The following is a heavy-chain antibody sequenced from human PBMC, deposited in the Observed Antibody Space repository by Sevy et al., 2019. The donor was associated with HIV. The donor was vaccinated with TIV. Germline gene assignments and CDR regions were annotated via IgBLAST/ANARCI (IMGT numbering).Heavy chain of an antibody. CDR3: AIVPTDLNNDDVLERKNWFDP. V-gene: IGHV1-18*01. D-gene: IGHD3-9*01. Sequence: ASVKVSCKVSGFVFSTFGITWVRQAPGQGLEWMGWISGYNGNRNYAQRLQGRVTMTTDTSTNTDTTTGYMELRSLRPDDTAVYYCAIVPTDLNNDDVLERKNWFDPWGQGTLVTVSS. CDR2: ISGYNGNR. J-gene: IGHJ5*02. CDR1: GFVFSTFG.